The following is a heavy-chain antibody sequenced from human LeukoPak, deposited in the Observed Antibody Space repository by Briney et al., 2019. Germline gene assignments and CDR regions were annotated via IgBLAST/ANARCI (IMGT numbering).Heavy chain of an antibody. CDR3: AKDQVGVPATR. J-gene: IGHJ4*02. Sequence: GGSLRLPCAASGFTFSSYGMHWVRQAPGKGLEWVAVISYDGSNKYYADSVKGRFTISRDNSKNTLYLQMNSLRAEDTAVYYCAKDQVGVPATRWGQGTLVTASS. CDR1: GFTFSSYG. D-gene: IGHD1-26*01. CDR2: ISYDGSNK. V-gene: IGHV3-30*18.